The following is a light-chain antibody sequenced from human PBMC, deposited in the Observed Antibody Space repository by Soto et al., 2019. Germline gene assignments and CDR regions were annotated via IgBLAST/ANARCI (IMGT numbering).Light chain of an antibody. CDR1: QSVSTN. Sequence: ELLMPQSPATLSVSPGERATLSCRASQSVSTNLAWYQQKPGQAPRLLIYGASTRATGIPASFSGSGSGTEFTLTISSLRSEDFAVYYWQQYNNGPLTFGGGTKVEIK. V-gene: IGKV3-15*01. J-gene: IGKJ4*01. CDR3: QQYNNGPLT. CDR2: GAS.